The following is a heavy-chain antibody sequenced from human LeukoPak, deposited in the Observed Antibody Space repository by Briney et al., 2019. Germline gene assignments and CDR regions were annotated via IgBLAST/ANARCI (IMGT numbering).Heavy chain of an antibody. CDR2: IYPGDSDT. CDR3: ARQDTAMESSWYFDL. Sequence: GASLKISCKGSGSSFTSYWIGWVRPMPGKRLGWMGIIYPGDSDTRYSPSFQGQVTISADKSISTAYLQWSSLKASDTAMYYCARQDTAMESSWYFDLWGRGTLVTVSS. J-gene: IGHJ2*01. V-gene: IGHV5-51*01. CDR1: GSSFTSYW. D-gene: IGHD5-18*01.